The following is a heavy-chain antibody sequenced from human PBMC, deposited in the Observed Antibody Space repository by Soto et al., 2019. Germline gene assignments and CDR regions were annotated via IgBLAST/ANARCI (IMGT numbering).Heavy chain of an antibody. CDR2: IRSKAYGGTT. Sequence: GGSLRLSCTASGFTFGDYAMSWFRQAPGKGLEWVGFIRSKAYGGTTEYAASVKGRFTISRDDSKSIAYLQMNSLKTEDTAVYYFIKPTEAVAGKGFVFDIWGQGTMVPVSS. V-gene: IGHV3-49*03. J-gene: IGHJ3*02. D-gene: IGHD6-19*01. CDR1: GFTFGDYA. CDR3: IKPTEAVAGKGFVFDI.